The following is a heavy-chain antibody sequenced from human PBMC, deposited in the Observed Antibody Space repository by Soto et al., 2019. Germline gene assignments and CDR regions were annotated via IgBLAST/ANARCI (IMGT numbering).Heavy chain of an antibody. J-gene: IGHJ6*02. V-gene: IGHV1-69*13. D-gene: IGHD3-10*01. CDR3: ARSGPRYYGSGSYYSYYYYGMDV. Sequence: ASVKVSCKASGGTFSSYAISWVRQAPGQGLEWMGGIIPIFGTANYAQKFQGRVTITADESTSTAYMELSSLRSEDTAVYYCARSGPRYYGSGSYYSYYYYGMDVWGQGTTVTVSS. CDR1: GGTFSSYA. CDR2: IIPIFGTA.